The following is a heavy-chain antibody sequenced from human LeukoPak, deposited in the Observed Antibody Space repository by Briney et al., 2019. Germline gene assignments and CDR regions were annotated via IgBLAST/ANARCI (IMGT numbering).Heavy chain of an antibody. V-gene: IGHV3-21*01. CDR1: GFTFSSYS. J-gene: IGHJ5*02. Sequence: GSLRLSCAASGFTFSSYSMNWVRQAPGKGLEWVSSISSSSSYIYYADSVKGRFTISRDNAKNSLYLQMNSLRAEDTAVYYCARAAAGTSSWFDPWGQGTLVTVSS. D-gene: IGHD6-13*01. CDR3: ARAAAGTSSWFDP. CDR2: ISSSSSYI.